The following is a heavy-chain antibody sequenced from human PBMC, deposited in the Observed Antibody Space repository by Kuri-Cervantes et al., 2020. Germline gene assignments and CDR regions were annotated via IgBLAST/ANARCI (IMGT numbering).Heavy chain of an antibody. CDR3: ARVYSYGYDWFDP. CDR2: ITPFNGNT. V-gene: IGHV1-45*02. J-gene: IGHJ5*02. D-gene: IGHD5-18*01. CDR1: GYTFTYRY. Sequence: SVKVSCKASGYTFTYRYLHWVRQAPGQALEWMGWITPFNGNTNYAQKLQDRVTITRDRSMSTAYMELSSLRSEDTAMYYCARVYSYGYDWFDPWGQGTLVTVSS.